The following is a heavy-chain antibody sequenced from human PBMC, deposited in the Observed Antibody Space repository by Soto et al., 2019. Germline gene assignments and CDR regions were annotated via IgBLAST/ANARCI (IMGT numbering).Heavy chain of an antibody. CDR1: GGSFSGHF. V-gene: IGHV4-34*01. CDR2: IGHTGAT. D-gene: IGHD3-22*01. J-gene: IGHJ4*02. Sequence: SETLSLTCDVYGGSFSGHFWGWIRQSPERGLEWIGEIGHTGATNYKASLQSRVIISLDTSKNQFSLRLSSVTAADTAVYFCARETYQYDSDANKKTLLFDSWSPGTLVTVS. CDR3: ARETYQYDSDANKKTLLFDS.